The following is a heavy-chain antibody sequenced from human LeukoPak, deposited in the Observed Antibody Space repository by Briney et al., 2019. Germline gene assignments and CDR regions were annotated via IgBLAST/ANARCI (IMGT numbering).Heavy chain of an antibody. J-gene: IGHJ4*02. CDR1: GFTFSSYG. D-gene: IGHD1-14*01. V-gene: IGHV3-30*02. CDR3: AKDIIKTPRVGFDY. Sequence: GGSLRLSCAASGFTFSSYGMHWVRQAPGKGLEWVAFIRYDGSNKYYADSVKGRFTISRDNAKNSLYLQMNSLRAEDTALYYCAKDIIKTPRVGFDYWGQGTLVTVSS. CDR2: IRYDGSNK.